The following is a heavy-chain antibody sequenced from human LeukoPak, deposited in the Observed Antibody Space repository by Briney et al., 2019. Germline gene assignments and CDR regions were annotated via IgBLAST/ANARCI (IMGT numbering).Heavy chain of an antibody. Sequence: ASVKVSCKASGYTFTSYGISWVRQAPGQGLEWMGWISAYNGNTNYAQKLQGRVTMTTDTSTSTAYMELRSLRSGDTAVYYCARNGLPYCSGGSCYLYYYGMDVWGQGTTVTVSS. CDR2: ISAYNGNT. CDR1: GYTFTSYG. J-gene: IGHJ6*02. V-gene: IGHV1-18*01. D-gene: IGHD2-15*01. CDR3: ARNGLPYCSGGSCYLYYYGMDV.